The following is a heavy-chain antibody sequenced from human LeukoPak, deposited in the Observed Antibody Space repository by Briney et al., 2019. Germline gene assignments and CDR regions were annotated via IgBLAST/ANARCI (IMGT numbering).Heavy chain of an antibody. CDR2: IIPIFGTA. CDR1: GYTFTSYG. V-gene: IGHV1-69*13. J-gene: IGHJ4*02. D-gene: IGHD3-10*01. Sequence: SVKVSCTASGYTFTSYGISWVRQAPGQGLEWMGGIIPIFGTANYAQKFQGRVTITADESTSTAYMELSSLRSEDTAVYYCARLGGYYYGSGSYLIDYWGQGTLVTVSS. CDR3: ARLGGYYYGSGSYLIDY.